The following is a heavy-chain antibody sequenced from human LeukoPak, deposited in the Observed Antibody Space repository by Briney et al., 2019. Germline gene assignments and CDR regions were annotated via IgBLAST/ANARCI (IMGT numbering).Heavy chain of an antibody. D-gene: IGHD3-3*01. CDR1: GGSFSGYY. CDR3: ARARITIFGVVIKYYYGMDV. CDR2: INHSGST. J-gene: IGHJ6*02. Sequence: PSKTLSLTCAVYGGSFSGYYWSWIRQPRGKGLEWIGEINHSGSTNYNPSLKSRVTISVDTSKNQFSLKLGSVTAADTAVYYCARARITIFGVVIKYYYGMDVWGQGTTVTVSS. V-gene: IGHV4-34*01.